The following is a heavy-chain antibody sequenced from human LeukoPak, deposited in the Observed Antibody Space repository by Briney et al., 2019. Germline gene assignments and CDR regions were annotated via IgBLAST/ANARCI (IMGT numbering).Heavy chain of an antibody. V-gene: IGHV4-39*02. Sequence: SETLSLTCTVSGGSISSSSYYWGWIRQPPGKGLEWIGSIYYSGSTYYNPSLKSRVTISVDTSKNQFSLKLSSVTAADTAVYYCARDSSSWYDYWGQGTLVTVSS. J-gene: IGHJ4*02. D-gene: IGHD6-13*01. CDR2: IYYSGST. CDR1: GGSISSSSYY. CDR3: ARDSSSWYDY.